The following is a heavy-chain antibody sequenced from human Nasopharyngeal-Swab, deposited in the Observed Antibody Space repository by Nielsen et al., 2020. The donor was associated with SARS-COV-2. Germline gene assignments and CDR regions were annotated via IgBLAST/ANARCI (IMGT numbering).Heavy chain of an antibody. V-gene: IGHV3-23*01. J-gene: IGHJ4*02. CDR3: AKDRALYYYDSSGYYYSSY. D-gene: IGHD3-22*01. CDR2: ISGSGGST. Sequence: ETLSLTCAASGFTFSSYAMSWVRRAPGKGLEWVSAISGSGGSTYYADSVKGRFTISRDNSKNTLYLQMNSLRAEDTAVYYCAKDRALYYYDSSGYYYSSYWGQGTLVTVSS. CDR1: GFTFSSYA.